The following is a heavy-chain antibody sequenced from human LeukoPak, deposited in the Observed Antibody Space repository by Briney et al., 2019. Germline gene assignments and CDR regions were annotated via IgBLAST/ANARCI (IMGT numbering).Heavy chain of an antibody. Sequence: GGSLRLSCVASGFIFSKAWMSWVRQAPGKGLEWVGRIKSKTHGGTTDYAAPVKGRFTISRDDSKNTLNLQMNCLKTEDTAVYYCSTSTEPGLDYWGQGNLVTVSS. J-gene: IGHJ4*02. CDR1: GFIFSKAW. CDR2: IKSKTHGGTT. D-gene: IGHD3/OR15-3a*01. V-gene: IGHV3-15*01. CDR3: STSTEPGLDY.